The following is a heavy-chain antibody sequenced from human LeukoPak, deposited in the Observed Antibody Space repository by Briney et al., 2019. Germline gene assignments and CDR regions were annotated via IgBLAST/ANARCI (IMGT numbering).Heavy chain of an antibody. V-gene: IGHV4-59*01. D-gene: IGHD4-23*01. Sequence: PSETLSLTCTVSGGSISNYYWSWLRRPPGKGLEWIGNIFYSGSTNYNPSLKSRVTMSLDTSKNHFSLKLSSVTAADTAVYYCARAYGGNSGDAFDIWGQGTMVTVSS. CDR3: ARAYGGNSGDAFDI. CDR1: GGSISNYY. CDR2: IFYSGST. J-gene: IGHJ3*02.